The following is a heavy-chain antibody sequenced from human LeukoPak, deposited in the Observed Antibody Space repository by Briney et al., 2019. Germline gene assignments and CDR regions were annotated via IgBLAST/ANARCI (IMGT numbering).Heavy chain of an antibody. CDR1: GGSISSGDYY. J-gene: IGHJ3*02. CDR2: IYYSGST. Sequence: PSQTLSLTCTVSGGSISSGDYYWSWIRQPPGKGLEWIGYIYYSGSTYYNPSLKSRVTISVDTSKNQFSLKLSSVPAADTAVYYCARDRGDSSGYYPYDAFDIWGQGTMVTVSS. D-gene: IGHD3-22*01. CDR3: ARDRGDSSGYYPYDAFDI. V-gene: IGHV4-30-4*08.